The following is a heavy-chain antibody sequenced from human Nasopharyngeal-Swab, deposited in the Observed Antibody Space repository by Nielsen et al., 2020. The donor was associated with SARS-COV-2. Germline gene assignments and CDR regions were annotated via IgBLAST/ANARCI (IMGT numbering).Heavy chain of an antibody. V-gene: IGHV1-3*01. CDR1: GYSITAHA. Sequence: ASVKVSCKASGYSITAHAIHWVRQAPGQRLEWMAWINAGTGNREYSQKFQGRVTISTDTSASTAYMELGGLTSEDTAVYYCARSGTVGAPGLDYWGQGTLVTVSS. J-gene: IGHJ4*02. CDR2: INAGTGNR. D-gene: IGHD1-26*01. CDR3: ARSGTVGAPGLDY.